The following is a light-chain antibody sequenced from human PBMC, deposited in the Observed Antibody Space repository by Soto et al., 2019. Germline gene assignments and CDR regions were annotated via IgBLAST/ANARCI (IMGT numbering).Light chain of an antibody. Sequence: QSVLTQPPSASGTPGQRVTISCSGSSSNIGSNTVNWYQQLPGTAPKLLIYNNNQRPSGVPDRFSGSKSGTSASLAISGLQSEYEDEYYCAAWDDSLNGLVFGTGTKLTVL. CDR2: NNN. J-gene: IGLJ1*01. CDR1: SSNIGSNT. CDR3: AAWDDSLNGLV. V-gene: IGLV1-44*01.